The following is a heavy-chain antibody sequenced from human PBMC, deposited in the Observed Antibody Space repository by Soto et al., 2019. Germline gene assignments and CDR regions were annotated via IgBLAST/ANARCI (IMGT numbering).Heavy chain of an antibody. CDR3: ARDRQHTYGNCFDP. D-gene: IGHD4-17*01. CDR1: GGSISTYY. V-gene: IGHV4-59*01. J-gene: IGHJ5*02. CDR2: VYNSGST. Sequence: PSETLSLTCTVSGGSISTYYWSWIRQPPGKGLEWIGYVYNSGSTKYNPSLKSRVTIWEDTSKNQVSLRLSSVTAADTAVYYCARDRQHTYGNCFDPWGQGTLVTVSS.